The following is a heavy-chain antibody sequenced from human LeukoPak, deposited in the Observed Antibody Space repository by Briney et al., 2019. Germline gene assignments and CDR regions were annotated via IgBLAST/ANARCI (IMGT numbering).Heavy chain of an antibody. Sequence: PGGSLRVPCAASGVTFSTYAMSWVRQTPGKGLEWISSISVGGGSSFHRDSVKGRFTISRDETTNTVYLEMSSMTVEDTAVYYCVGSPFTALSPIDYWGQGTLGNVSS. CDR2: ISVGGGSS. D-gene: IGHD2-21*02. V-gene: IGHV3-23*01. J-gene: IGHJ4*02. CDR3: VGSPFTALSPIDY. CDR1: GVTFSTYA.